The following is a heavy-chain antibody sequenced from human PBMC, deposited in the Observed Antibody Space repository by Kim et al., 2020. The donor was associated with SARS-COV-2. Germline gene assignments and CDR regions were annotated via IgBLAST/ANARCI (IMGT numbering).Heavy chain of an antibody. CDR3: AGELSIAFDI. CDR2: ST. J-gene: IGHJ3*02. D-gene: IGHD3-16*02. V-gene: IGHV4-4*02. Sequence: STNYNPSLKSRVTISVDKSKNQFSLKLSSVTAADTAVYYCAGELSIAFDIWGQGTMVTVSS.